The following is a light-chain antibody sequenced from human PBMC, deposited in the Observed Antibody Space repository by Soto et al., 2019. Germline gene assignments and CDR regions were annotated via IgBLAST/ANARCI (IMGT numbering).Light chain of an antibody. CDR3: PQSYSTPLT. CDR1: QSISSY. V-gene: IGKV1-39*01. J-gene: IGKJ4*01. Sequence: DIQMTQSPSSLSASVGDRVTITCRASQSISSYLNWYQQKPGKAPKLLIYAASSLQSGAPPRFSGSGSGTDFTLTISSLQPEGFATYDCPQSYSTPLTFGGGTKVEIK. CDR2: AAS.